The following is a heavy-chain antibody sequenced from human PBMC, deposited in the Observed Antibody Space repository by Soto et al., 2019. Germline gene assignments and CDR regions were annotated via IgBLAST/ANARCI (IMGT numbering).Heavy chain of an antibody. CDR3: ARSGDDYGSYIDY. D-gene: IGHD4-17*01. CDR2: RNHRGKT. Sequence: PSETLSLTCGVSGYSISSGYYWAWIRQPPGKGLGWIGSRNHRGKTFYNPSLKSRVTISLDTSKNQFSLEVYSVTAADTAVYYCARSGDDYGSYIDYWGQGTLVTVSS. J-gene: IGHJ4*02. V-gene: IGHV4-38-2*01. CDR1: GYSISSGYY.